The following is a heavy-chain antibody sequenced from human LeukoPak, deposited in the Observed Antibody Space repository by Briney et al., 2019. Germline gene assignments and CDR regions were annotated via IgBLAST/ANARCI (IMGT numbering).Heavy chain of an antibody. D-gene: IGHD3-10*01. CDR3: ARHRDASGSYYIGFDY. J-gene: IGHJ4*02. CDR2: IYYSGST. Sequence: SETLSLTCTVSGGSISSSSYYWGWIRQPPGKGLEWIGSIYYSGSTYYNPSLKSRVTTSVDTSKNQFSLKLNSVTAADTAVYYCARHRDASGSYYIGFDYWGQGTLVTVSS. CDR1: GGSISSSSYY. V-gene: IGHV4-39*01.